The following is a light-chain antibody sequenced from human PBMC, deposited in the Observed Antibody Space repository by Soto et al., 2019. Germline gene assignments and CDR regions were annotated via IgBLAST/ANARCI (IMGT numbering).Light chain of an antibody. J-gene: IGKJ1*01. CDR1: QSPSNW. Sequence: DIQMTQSPSTLSTFVGDRVAITCRASQSPSNWLAWYQQKPGKVSNLLIYKASSLQTAIPSGFSGGRYGAEFTNTSRHLQPDDFVSYSCQKFQGRTYVQGTQ. CDR3: QKFQGRT. V-gene: IGKV1-5*03. CDR2: KAS.